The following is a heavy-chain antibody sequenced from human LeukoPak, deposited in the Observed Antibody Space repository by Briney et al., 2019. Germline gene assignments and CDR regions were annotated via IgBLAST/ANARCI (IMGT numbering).Heavy chain of an antibody. V-gene: IGHV4-38-2*02. Sequence: SETLSLTCTVSGYSISSGYYWGWIRQPPGKGLEWIGSIYHSGRTFYNPSLKSRVTISVDTSKNQFSLKLSSVTAADTAVYYCARHDQQQLVFDPWGQGTLVTVSS. CDR3: ARHDQQQLVFDP. CDR2: IYHSGRT. J-gene: IGHJ5*02. CDR1: GYSISSGYY. D-gene: IGHD6-13*01.